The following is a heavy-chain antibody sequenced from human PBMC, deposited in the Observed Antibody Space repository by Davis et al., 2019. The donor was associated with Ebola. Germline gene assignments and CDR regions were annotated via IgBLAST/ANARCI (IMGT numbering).Heavy chain of an antibody. CDR2: ISGSGGST. D-gene: IGHD6-6*01. Sequence: GESLKISCAASGFTFSSYAMSWVRQAPGKGLEWVSAISGSGGSTYYTDSVKGRFTISRDNSKNTLYLKMNSLRAEDTAVYYCARRLIAARPYYYYGMDVWGQGTTVTVSS. CDR1: GFTFSSYA. J-gene: IGHJ6*02. CDR3: ARRLIAARPYYYYGMDV. V-gene: IGHV3-23*01.